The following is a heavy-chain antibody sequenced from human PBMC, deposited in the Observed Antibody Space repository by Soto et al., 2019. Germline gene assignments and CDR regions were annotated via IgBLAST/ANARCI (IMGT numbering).Heavy chain of an antibody. Sequence: SETLSLTCAVYGGSFSGYYWSWIRQPPGKGLEWIGEINHSGSTNYNPSLKSRVTISVDTSKNQFSLKLSSVTAADTAVYYCARGYTIVLMVYANDYWGQGTLVTVSS. CDR3: ARGYTIVLMVYANDY. CDR2: INHSGST. J-gene: IGHJ4*02. V-gene: IGHV4-34*01. CDR1: GGSFSGYY. D-gene: IGHD2-8*01.